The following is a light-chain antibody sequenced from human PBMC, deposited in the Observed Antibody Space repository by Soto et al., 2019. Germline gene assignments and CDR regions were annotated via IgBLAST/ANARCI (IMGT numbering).Light chain of an antibody. Sequence: QSVLTQPASVSGSPGQSITVSCIGTSSDVGGYNYVSWYQQHPGKAPKLMIHDVSDRPSGVSNRFSGPKSGNTASLTISGLQAEDEAYYYCSSYASSNTQVFGGGTKLTVL. V-gene: IGLV2-14*01. CDR3: SSYASSNTQV. J-gene: IGLJ2*01. CDR2: DVS. CDR1: SSDVGGYNY.